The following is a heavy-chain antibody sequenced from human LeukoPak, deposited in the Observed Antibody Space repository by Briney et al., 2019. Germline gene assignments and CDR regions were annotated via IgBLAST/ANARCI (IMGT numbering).Heavy chain of an antibody. CDR1: GGSISSSSYY. J-gene: IGHJ4*02. Sequence: SETLSLTCTVSGGSISSSSYYWGWIRQPPGKGLEWIGSIYYSGSTNYNPSLKSRVTISVDTSKNQFSLKLSSVTAADTAVYYCARRRYYYDSSGYYPYYFDYWGQGTLVTVSS. CDR2: IYYSGST. D-gene: IGHD3-22*01. CDR3: ARRRYYYDSSGYYPYYFDY. V-gene: IGHV4-39*07.